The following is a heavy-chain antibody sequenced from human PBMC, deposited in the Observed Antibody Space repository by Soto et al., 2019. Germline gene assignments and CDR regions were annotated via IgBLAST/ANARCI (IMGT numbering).Heavy chain of an antibody. CDR3: ARTISGYYFDY. V-gene: IGHV4-59*01. CDR2: IYYSGST. J-gene: IGHJ4*02. D-gene: IGHD3-22*01. Sequence: SETLSLTCTVSGGSISSYYWSWIRQPPGKGLEWIGYIYYSGSTNYNPSLRSRVTISVDTSKNQFSLKLSSVTAADTAVYYCARTISGYYFDYWGQGTLVPVSS. CDR1: GGSISSYY.